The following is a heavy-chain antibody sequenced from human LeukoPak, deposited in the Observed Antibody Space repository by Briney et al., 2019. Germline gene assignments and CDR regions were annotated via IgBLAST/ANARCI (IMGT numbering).Heavy chain of an antibody. V-gene: IGHV1-46*01. D-gene: IGHD2-15*01. Sequence: GASVKVSCKASGYTFRSYYMSWVRQAPGQGLEWMGIINPSGGSTTYTQKFQGRVTMTRDTSTKTIYMELSSLRSEDTAVYYCASQSGGGSYYYYYGMDVWGQGTTVTVSS. CDR3: ASQSGGGSYYYYYGMDV. CDR2: INPSGGST. J-gene: IGHJ6*02. CDR1: GYTFRSYY.